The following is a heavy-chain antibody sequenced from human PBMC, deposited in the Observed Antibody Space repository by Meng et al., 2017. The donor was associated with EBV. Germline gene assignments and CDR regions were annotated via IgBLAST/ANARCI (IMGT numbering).Heavy chain of an antibody. CDR1: GFSLSTRGVG. CDR2: IYWDDDK. D-gene: IGHD6-6*01. J-gene: IGHJ4*02. CDR3: AHIIAARPFDY. V-gene: IGHV2-5*02. Sequence: QITLKESGPTLGKPTQTLTLTCTSSGFSLSTRGVGVGWIRQPPGKALEWLALIYWDDDKRYSPSLKSRLTITKDTSKNQVVLTMTNMDPVDAATYYCAHIIAARPFDYWGQGTLVTVSS.